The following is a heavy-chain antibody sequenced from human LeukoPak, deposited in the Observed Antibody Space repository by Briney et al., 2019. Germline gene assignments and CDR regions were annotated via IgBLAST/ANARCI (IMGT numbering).Heavy chain of an antibody. CDR3: ARVRKQWLVPAFDI. V-gene: IGHV1-2*02. CDR2: INPNSGGT. J-gene: IGHJ3*02. D-gene: IGHD6-19*01. Sequence: ASVKVSCKASGYTFTDYYMHWVRQAPGQGLEWMGWINPNSGGTNYAQKFQGRVTMTRDTSISTAYMELSRLRSDDTAVYYCARVRKQWLVPAFDIWGQGTMVTVSS. CDR1: GYTFTDYY.